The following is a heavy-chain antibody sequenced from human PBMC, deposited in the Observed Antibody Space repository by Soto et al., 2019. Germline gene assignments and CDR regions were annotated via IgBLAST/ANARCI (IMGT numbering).Heavy chain of an antibody. CDR2: IIPIFGTA. J-gene: IGHJ6*02. Sequence: QVQLVQSGAEVKKPGSSVKVSCKASGGTFSSYAISWMRQAPGQGLEWMGGIIPIFGTANYAQKFQARITITADKSTSTAYRELSSLRSDDTAVYYCARRRRDYYYYDMDVWGQGTTVTVSS. CDR3: ARRRRDYYYYDMDV. CDR1: GGTFSSYA. V-gene: IGHV1-69*06.